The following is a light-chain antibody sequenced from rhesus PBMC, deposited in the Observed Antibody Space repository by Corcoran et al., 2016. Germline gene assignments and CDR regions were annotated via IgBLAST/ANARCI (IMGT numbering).Light chain of an antibody. V-gene: IGKV3-53*01. CDR2: GAS. CDR1: QSVSSS. J-gene: IGKJ1*01. CDR3: QKYSSSAWT. Sequence: QVILTQSPATLSLSPGERATLSCWASQSVSSSLAWYQQKPGQAPRPLIYGASRRATGIPDRFSGSGSWTEFTLTISSLVPEEFAVLYCQKYSSSAWTIGQGTKVEIK.